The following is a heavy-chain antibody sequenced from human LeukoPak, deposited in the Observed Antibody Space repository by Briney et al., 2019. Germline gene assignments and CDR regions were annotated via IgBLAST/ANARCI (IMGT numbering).Heavy chain of an antibody. CDR2: IYYGGST. J-gene: IGHJ4*02. CDR3: AVNNYGLTLDY. D-gene: IGHD4-17*01. Sequence: SETLSLACTVSGGSISSSAYYWGWIRQPPGKGLEWIGTIYYGGSTYYNPSLKSRVTISVDTSKNQFTLKLTSVTVADTAVYYCAVNNYGLTLDYWGQGTPVTVSS. CDR1: GGSISSSAYY. V-gene: IGHV4-39*01.